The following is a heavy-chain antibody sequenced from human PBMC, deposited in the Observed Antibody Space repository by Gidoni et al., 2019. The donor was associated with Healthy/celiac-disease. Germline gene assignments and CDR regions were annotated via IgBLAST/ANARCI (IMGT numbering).Heavy chain of an antibody. V-gene: IGHV3-30*01. Sequence: QVQLVESGGGVVQPGRSLRLSCAASGFTFSSYAMHWVRQAPGKGLEWVAVISYDGSNKYYADSVKGRFTISRDNSKNTLYLQMNSLRAEDTAVYYCARDGIVVVIRSYFDYWGQGTLVTVSS. CDR3: ARDGIVVVIRSYFDY. CDR2: ISYDGSNK. J-gene: IGHJ4*02. CDR1: GFTFSSYA. D-gene: IGHD3-22*01.